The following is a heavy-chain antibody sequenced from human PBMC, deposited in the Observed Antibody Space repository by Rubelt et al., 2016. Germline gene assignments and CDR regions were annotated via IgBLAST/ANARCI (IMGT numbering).Heavy chain of an antibody. CDR2: INWNGGST. Sequence: VQLVESGGGVVQPGGSLRLSCAASGFTFNNYGMHWVRQAPGKGLEWVSGINWNGGSTGYADSVKGRFTISRDNAKNSLYLQMNSLRAEDTALYYGAKGRSYGGFDYWGQGTLVTVSS. D-gene: IGHD1-26*01. CDR3: AKGRSYGGFDY. V-gene: IGHV3-20*04. J-gene: IGHJ4*02. CDR1: GFTFNNYG.